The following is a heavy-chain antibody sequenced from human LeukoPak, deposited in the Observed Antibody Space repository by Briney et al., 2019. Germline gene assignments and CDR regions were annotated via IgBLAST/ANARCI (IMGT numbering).Heavy chain of an antibody. Sequence: GGSLRLSCAASGFTLSNAWMTWVRQAPGKGLEWVGLIKSKANGGTTDYAAPVKGRFTISRDDSKNTQSLQMNSLKTEDTGVYYCTTVYSYGALGYWGQGTLVTVSS. J-gene: IGHJ4*02. CDR2: IKSKANGGTT. CDR3: TTVYSYGALGY. CDR1: GFTLSNAW. V-gene: IGHV3-15*01. D-gene: IGHD5-18*01.